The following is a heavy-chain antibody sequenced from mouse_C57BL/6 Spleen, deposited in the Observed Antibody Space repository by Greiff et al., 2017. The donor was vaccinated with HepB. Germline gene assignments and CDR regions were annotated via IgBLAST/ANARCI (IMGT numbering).Heavy chain of an antibody. CDR3: VRGITGAMDY. V-gene: IGHV10-1*01. CDR1: GFSFNTYA. D-gene: IGHD1-1*01. J-gene: IGHJ4*01. Sequence: DVKLVESGGGLVQPKGSLKLSCAASGFSFNTYAMNWVRQAPGKGLEWVARIRSKSNNYATYYADSVKDRFTISRDDSESMLYLQMNNLKTEDTAMYYCVRGITGAMDYWGQGTSVTVSS. CDR2: IRSKSNNYAT.